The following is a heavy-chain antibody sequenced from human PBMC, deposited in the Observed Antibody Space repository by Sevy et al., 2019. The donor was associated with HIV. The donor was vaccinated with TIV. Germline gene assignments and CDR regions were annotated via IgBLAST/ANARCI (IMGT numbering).Heavy chain of an antibody. Sequence: GGSLRLSRAASGFPFSNFAMSWVRQAPGKGLEWVSTLIGGGSRTYYADSVTGRFIISRDNSRNTLYLQMNSLRAEDTAIYYCAKRRVQSGLSGGGANYGMDVCGRGTTVTVSS. CDR3: AKRRVQSGLSGGGANYGMDV. J-gene: IGHJ6*02. CDR1: GFPFSNFA. CDR2: LIGGGSRT. D-gene: IGHD2-8*02. V-gene: IGHV3-23*01.